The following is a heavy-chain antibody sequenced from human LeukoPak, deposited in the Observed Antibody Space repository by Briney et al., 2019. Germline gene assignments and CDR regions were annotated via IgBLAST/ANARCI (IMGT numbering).Heavy chain of an antibody. J-gene: IGHJ4*02. CDR1: GGSISSYY. Sequence: SETLSLTCTVSGGSISSYYWSWIRQPAGKGLEWIGRIYTSGSTNYNPSLKSRVTISADTSKNQFSLKLSSVTAADTAVYYCASSYCSGGHCYPQQKVYYFDYWGQGTLVTVSS. CDR2: IYTSGST. V-gene: IGHV4-4*07. CDR3: ASSYCSGGHCYPQQKVYYFDY. D-gene: IGHD2-15*01.